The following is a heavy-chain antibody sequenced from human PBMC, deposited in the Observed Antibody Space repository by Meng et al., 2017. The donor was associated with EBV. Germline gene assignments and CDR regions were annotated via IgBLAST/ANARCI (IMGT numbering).Heavy chain of an antibody. Sequence: QGLLVQAGAGVKKPGASVKVSCKASGYTFTSYGISWVRQAPGQGLEWMGWISAYNGNTNYAQKLQGRVTMTTDTSTSTAYMELRSLRSDDTAVYYCARETSGYDFNWFDPWGQGTLVTVSS. CDR2: ISAYNGNT. CDR1: GYTFTSYG. V-gene: IGHV1-18*01. CDR3: ARETSGYDFNWFDP. J-gene: IGHJ5*02. D-gene: IGHD5-12*01.